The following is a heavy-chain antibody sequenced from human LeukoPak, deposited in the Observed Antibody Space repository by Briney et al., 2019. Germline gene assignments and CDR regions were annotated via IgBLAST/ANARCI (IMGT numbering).Heavy chain of an antibody. D-gene: IGHD3-22*01. Sequence: PSETLSLTCTVSGGSISGYYWSWIRQPPGKGLEWIGYIYYSGSTKYNPPLKSRVTMSVDTSRNQFSLKLSSVTAADTAVHYCARGGLENGYHSNDGFDIWGQGTMVTVSS. V-gene: IGHV4-59*01. J-gene: IGHJ3*02. CDR2: IYYSGST. CDR3: ARGGLENGYHSNDGFDI. CDR1: GGSISGYY.